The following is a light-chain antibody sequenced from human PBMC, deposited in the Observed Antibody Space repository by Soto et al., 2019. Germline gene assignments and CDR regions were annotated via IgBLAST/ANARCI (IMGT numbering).Light chain of an antibody. CDR1: SSDVGGYNY. CDR2: EVS. V-gene: IGLV2-14*01. CDR3: SSYSSSDTPV. J-gene: IGLJ2*01. Sequence: QSVLTQPASVSGSPGQSITISCTGTSSDVGGYNYVSWYQQHPGKAPKLMIYEVSNRPSGVSNRFSGSKSGNTASLTISGLQPEDEADYYCSSYSSSDTPVFGGGTKLTVL.